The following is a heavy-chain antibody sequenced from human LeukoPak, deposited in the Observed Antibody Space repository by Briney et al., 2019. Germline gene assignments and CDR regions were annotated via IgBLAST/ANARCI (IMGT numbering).Heavy chain of an antibody. D-gene: IGHD2-15*01. CDR3: AKVGGYIVVVVAKSYLDY. CDR2: ISGSGSST. CDR1: GGSISSSSYY. J-gene: IGHJ4*02. V-gene: IGHV3-23*01. Sequence: PSETLSLTCTVSGGSISSSSYYWGWIRQPPGKGLEWVSAISGSGSSTYYADSVKGRFTISRDNSKNTLYLQMNSLRAEDTAVYYCAKVGGYIVVVVAKSYLDYWGQGTLVTVSS.